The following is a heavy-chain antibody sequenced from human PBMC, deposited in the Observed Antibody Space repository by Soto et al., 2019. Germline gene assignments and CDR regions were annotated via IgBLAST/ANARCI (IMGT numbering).Heavy chain of an antibody. J-gene: IGHJ2*01. CDR2: INPNSGGT. CDR1: GYTFTGYY. D-gene: IGHD3-10*01. Sequence: QVQLVQSGAEVKKPGASVKVSCKASGYTFTGYYMHWVRQAPGQGLEWMGWINPNSGGTNYAQKFQGWVTMTRDTSISTAYMELSRLRSDDTAVYYCARGSRFGESHTSPINWYFDLWGRGTLVTVSS. CDR3: ARGSRFGESHTSPINWYFDL. V-gene: IGHV1-2*04.